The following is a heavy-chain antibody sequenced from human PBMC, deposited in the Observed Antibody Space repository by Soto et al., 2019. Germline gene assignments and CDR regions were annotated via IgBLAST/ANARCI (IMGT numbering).Heavy chain of an antibody. CDR2: MFYSGLT. CDR1: GYSVTSSDYY. V-gene: IGHV4-39*01. J-gene: IGHJ6*02. Sequence: ASETLSLTCSVSGYSVTSSDYYWAWIRQPPGKGLEWIGSMFYSGLTYYNPSLKSRATLSVDTSKNQFSVRLNSVTAADTAVYYCAPLSVSLNGPYGIHVWGQGTTVTVSS. D-gene: IGHD2-8*01. CDR3: APLSVSLNGPYGIHV.